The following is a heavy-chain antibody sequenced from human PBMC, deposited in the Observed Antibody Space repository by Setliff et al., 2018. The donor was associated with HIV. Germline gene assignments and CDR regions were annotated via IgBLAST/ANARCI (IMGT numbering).Heavy chain of an antibody. CDR2: ISSSSSTI. CDR1: GFTFSDYS. Sequence: LRLSCAASGFTFSDYSMSWVRQAPGKGLEWVSYISSSSSTIYYADSVKGRFTISRDNAKNSLYLQMNSLRAEDTAVYYCARDLTTIVTRKVFDIWGQGTMVTVSS. D-gene: IGHD4-4*01. V-gene: IGHV3-48*01. CDR3: ARDLTTIVTRKVFDI. J-gene: IGHJ3*02.